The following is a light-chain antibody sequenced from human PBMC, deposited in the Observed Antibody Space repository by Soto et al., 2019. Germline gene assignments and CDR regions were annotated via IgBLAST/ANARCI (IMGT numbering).Light chain of an antibody. V-gene: IGKV3-11*01. CDR3: QQYGSSPLS. CDR2: EAL. Sequence: ETVFTHSPATLSFSPVERATLSCRASRSISTYLAWYQQKPGQAPRLLIYEALNRATGIPARFSGSGSGTDFTLSISSLEPEDFAVYYCQQYGSSPLSFGGGTKVDIK. J-gene: IGKJ4*01. CDR1: RSISTY.